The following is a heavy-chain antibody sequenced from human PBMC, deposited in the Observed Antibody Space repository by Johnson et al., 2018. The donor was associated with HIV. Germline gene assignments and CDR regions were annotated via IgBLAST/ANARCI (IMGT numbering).Heavy chain of an antibody. D-gene: IGHD6-19*01. CDR3: ARGGYSSGWIYAFDI. J-gene: IGHJ3*02. V-gene: IGHV3-66*01. CDR2: IYSGGST. Sequence: VQLVESGGGLVQPGGSLRLSCAASGFTVSSNYMSWVRQAPGKGLEWVSVIYSGGSTYSADSVKGRFTISRDNSKNTLYLQMNSLRAEDTAVYYCARGGYSSGWIYAFDIWGQGTMVTVSS. CDR1: GFTVSSNY.